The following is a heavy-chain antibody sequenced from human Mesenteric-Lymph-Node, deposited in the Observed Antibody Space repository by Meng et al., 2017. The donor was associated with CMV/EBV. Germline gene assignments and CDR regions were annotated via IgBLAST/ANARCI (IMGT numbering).Heavy chain of an antibody. CDR3: ARYRTTGDY. J-gene: IGHJ4*02. CDR2: IKQDGSEK. Sequence: GGSLRLSCAASGFTFSTSWMTWVRQAPGKGLGWVANIKQDGSEKYYGDSVKGRFTISRDNAKNSMYLQMNSLRAEDTAVYYCARYRTTGDYWGQGTLVTVSS. V-gene: IGHV3-7*01. D-gene: IGHD1-1*01. CDR1: GFTFSTSW.